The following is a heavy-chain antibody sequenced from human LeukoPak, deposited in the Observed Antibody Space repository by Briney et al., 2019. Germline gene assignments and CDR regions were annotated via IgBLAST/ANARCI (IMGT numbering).Heavy chain of an antibody. D-gene: IGHD1-26*01. CDR1: GFTFSSYA. J-gene: IGHJ5*02. CDR3: AKGRGSGSYYPPWFDP. Sequence: GGSLRLSCAASGFTFSSYAMSWVRQAPGKGLEWVSAISGSGGSTYYADSVKGRFTISRDNSKNTLYLQMNSLRAEDTAVYYCAKGRGSGSYYPPWFDPWGQGTLVTVSS. V-gene: IGHV3-23*01. CDR2: ISGSGGST.